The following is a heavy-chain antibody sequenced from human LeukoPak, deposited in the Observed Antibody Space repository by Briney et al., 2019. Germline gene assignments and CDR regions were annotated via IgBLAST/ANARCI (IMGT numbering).Heavy chain of an antibody. CDR2: IKQDGSEK. CDR3: ARSYCSSTSCSPWFDP. CDR1: GFTFSSYW. D-gene: IGHD2-2*01. J-gene: IGHJ5*02. V-gene: IGHV3-7*01. Sequence: PGGSLRLSCAASGFTFSSYWMSWVRQAPGKGLEWVANIKQDGSEKYYVDSVKGRFTISRDNAKNSLHLQMNSLRAEDTAVYYCARSYCSSTSCSPWFDPWGQGTLVTVSS.